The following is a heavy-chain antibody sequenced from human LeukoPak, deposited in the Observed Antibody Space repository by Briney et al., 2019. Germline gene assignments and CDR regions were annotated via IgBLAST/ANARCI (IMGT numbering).Heavy chain of an antibody. CDR3: ARDVMITFGESLGMDV. J-gene: IGHJ6*02. Sequence: PAETLTLTCAVSGLSFSSYYWSWVRQPPGKGLEWVGEINHSGSTYYTDSLKGRFTISRDNSKNTLYLQMNSLRAEDTAVYYCARDVMITFGESLGMDVWGQGTTVTVSS. CDR1: GLSFSSYY. V-gene: IGHV3-53*01. D-gene: IGHD3-16*01. CDR2: INHSGST.